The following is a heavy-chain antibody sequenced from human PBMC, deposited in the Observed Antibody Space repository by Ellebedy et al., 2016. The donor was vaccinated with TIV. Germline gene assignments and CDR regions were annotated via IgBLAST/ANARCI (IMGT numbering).Heavy chain of an antibody. Sequence: ASVKVSXXASGYTFTSYYMHWVRQAPGQGLEWMGIINPSGGSTSYAQKFQGRVTMTRDTSTSTVYMELSRLRSDDTAVYYCARGGLPAAIPRSSNWFDPWGQGTLVTVSS. CDR2: INPSGGST. D-gene: IGHD2-2*02. J-gene: IGHJ5*02. CDR3: ARGGLPAAIPRSSNWFDP. V-gene: IGHV1-46*01. CDR1: GYTFTSYY.